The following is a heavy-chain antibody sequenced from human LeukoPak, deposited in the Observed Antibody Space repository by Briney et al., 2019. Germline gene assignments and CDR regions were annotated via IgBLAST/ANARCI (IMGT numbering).Heavy chain of an antibody. V-gene: IGHV4-39*07. CDR3: VRDRLAAAGTLTADS. CDR2: IYYRGIT. CDR1: GGSIISTSHY. Sequence: SETVSLTCTVSGGSIISTSHYWGWIRQPPGKGLEWIGTIYYRGITYYNSSLKSRVTVSLDTSKNQFSLKLSSVTAADAAAYYCVRDRLAAAGTLTADSWGQGTLVTVSA. D-gene: IGHD6-13*01. J-gene: IGHJ4*02.